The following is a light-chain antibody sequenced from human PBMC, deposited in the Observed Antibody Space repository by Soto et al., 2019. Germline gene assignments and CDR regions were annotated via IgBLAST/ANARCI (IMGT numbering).Light chain of an antibody. CDR1: QSISSY. Sequence: DIQMTQSPPSLSASVGDRVTITCRASQSISSYLNWYQQKPGKAPKLLIYAASSLQSGVPSRFSGSGSGTDFTLTISSLQPEDFATYYCQQSYSTPLGGGTKVEIK. CDR3: QQSYSTP. V-gene: IGKV1-39*01. J-gene: IGKJ4*01. CDR2: AAS.